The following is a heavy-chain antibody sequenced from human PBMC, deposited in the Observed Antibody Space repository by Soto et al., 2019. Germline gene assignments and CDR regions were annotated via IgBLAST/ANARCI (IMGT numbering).Heavy chain of an antibody. J-gene: IGHJ4*02. CDR1: AGSFTAYY. V-gene: IGHV4-34*01. CDR3: ASINCSGGSWFPLDY. CDR2: INHSGRT. D-gene: IGHD2-15*01. Sequence: PSETLSLTCAVYAGSFTAYYWSWIRQPPGKGLEWIGEINHSGRTNYNPSLKSRVTIPVDTSKNQFSLKLGSVTAAETAVYYCASINCSGGSWFPLDYWGQGTMVTVSS.